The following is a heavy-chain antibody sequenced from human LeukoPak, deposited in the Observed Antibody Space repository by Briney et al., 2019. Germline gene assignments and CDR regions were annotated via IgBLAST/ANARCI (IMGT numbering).Heavy chain of an antibody. CDR3: ARAGGSVGWYGTIDS. CDR1: GASISSGSYY. D-gene: IGHD6-19*01. CDR2: LYTSGTT. Sequence: SETLSLTCTVSGASISSGSYYWNWIRQPAGKGLEWIGHLYTSGTTSYNPSLQSRVTISADTSKHQFSLRLTSVTAADTAVYYCARAGGSVGWYGTIDSWGQGTLVTVSS. J-gene: IGHJ4*02. V-gene: IGHV4-61*09.